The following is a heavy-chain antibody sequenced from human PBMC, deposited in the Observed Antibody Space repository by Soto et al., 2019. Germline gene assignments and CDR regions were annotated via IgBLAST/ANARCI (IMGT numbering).Heavy chain of an antibody. D-gene: IGHD6-6*01. CDR1: GFTFSSYA. CDR3: QKDKIEARGWFDH. J-gene: IGHJ5*02. Sequence: GGSLRLSCAASGFTFSSYAMSWVRQAPGKGLEWVAAISGSGGSTYYADSVKGRFTISRDNSKNTLYLQMNSLRAEDTAVYYCQKDKIEARGWFDHWGQGTLVTVSS. V-gene: IGHV3-23*01. CDR2: ISGSGGST.